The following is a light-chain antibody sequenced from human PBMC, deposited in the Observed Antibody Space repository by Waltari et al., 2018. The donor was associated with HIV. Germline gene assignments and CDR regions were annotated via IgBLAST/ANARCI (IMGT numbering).Light chain of an antibody. J-gene: IGLJ3*02. CDR2: KDN. V-gene: IGLV3-25*03. CDR3: QSADSSGTYRV. CDR1: ALPKQY. Sequence: SYELTQPASVSVSPGQTASITCSGDALPKQYVYWYQQKPGQVPGLVIYKDNERTSGIPERFSGSSSGTTATLTISGVQAEDESDYYCQSADSSGTYRVFGGGTKVTVL.